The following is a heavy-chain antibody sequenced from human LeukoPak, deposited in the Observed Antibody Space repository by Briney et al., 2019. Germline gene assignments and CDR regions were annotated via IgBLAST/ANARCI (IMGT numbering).Heavy chain of an antibody. CDR3: ATFKIIVVVPAARHNWFDP. CDR2: ISGSGGST. CDR1: GFTFSSYA. D-gene: IGHD2-2*01. Sequence: GGSLRLSCAASGFTFSSYAMSWVRQAPGKGLEWVSAISGSGGSTYYADSVKGRFTISRDNSKNTLYQQMNSLRAEDTAVYYCATFKIIVVVPAARHNWFDPWGQGTLVTVSS. V-gene: IGHV3-23*01. J-gene: IGHJ5*02.